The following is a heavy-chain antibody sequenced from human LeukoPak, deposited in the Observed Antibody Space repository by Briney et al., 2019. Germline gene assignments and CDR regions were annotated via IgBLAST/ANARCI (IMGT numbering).Heavy chain of an antibody. J-gene: IGHJ3*02. D-gene: IGHD1-1*01. Sequence: GGSLRLSCAASGFTFSSNAMSWVRQAPGKGLEWVSSITGHGGSTYYADSVKGRFTISRDNSKYTLYLQMNSLRGEDTALYYCARGGLIQRHAFDIWGQGTMVTVSS. CDR1: GFTFSSNA. V-gene: IGHV3-23*01. CDR2: ITGHGGST. CDR3: ARGGLIQRHAFDI.